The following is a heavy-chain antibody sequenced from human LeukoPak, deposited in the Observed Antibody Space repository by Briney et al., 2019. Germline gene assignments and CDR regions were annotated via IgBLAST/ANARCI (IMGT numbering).Heavy chain of an antibody. CDR3: ARSSDSSGYYDHFDY. Sequence: GESLKISCKGSGYSFTSYWIGWVRQMPGKGLEWMAVIYPGDSDTKYSPSFQGHVTISADSSSSTAYLQWSSLKASDTAMYYCARSSDSSGYYDHFDYWGQGTLVTVSS. V-gene: IGHV5-51*01. D-gene: IGHD3-22*01. J-gene: IGHJ4*02. CDR2: IYPGDSDT. CDR1: GYSFTSYW.